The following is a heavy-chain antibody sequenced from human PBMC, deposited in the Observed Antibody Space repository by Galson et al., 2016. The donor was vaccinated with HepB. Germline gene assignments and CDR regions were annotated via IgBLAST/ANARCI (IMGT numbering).Heavy chain of an antibody. J-gene: IGHJ6*02. Sequence: SVKVSCKASGHTFTNDYINWVRQAPGQGLEWMGIINPNGGSTRYAQKVLGRLTMTRDSSTNKVYMEMTSLRSDDTAVYYCAAYWPRLRFWEWSSPRNGMDVWGQGTTVTVSS. CDR3: AAYWPRLRFWEWSSPRNGMDV. CDR1: GHTFTNDY. V-gene: IGHV1-46*01. D-gene: IGHD3-3*01. CDR2: INPNGGST.